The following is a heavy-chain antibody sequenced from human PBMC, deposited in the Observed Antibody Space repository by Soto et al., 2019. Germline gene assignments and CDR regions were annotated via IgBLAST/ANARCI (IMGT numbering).Heavy chain of an antibody. CDR2: IYYSGST. CDR1: GGSIISYY. Sequence: SETLSLTCTVSGGSIISYYWSWILQPPGKGLEWIGYIYYSGSTNYTPSLKSRVTISVDTSKNQFSLKLSSVTAADTAVYYCARHGAMVQGGGSNWFDPWGQGTLVTVSS. CDR3: ARHGAMVQGGGSNWFDP. D-gene: IGHD3-10*01. J-gene: IGHJ5*02. V-gene: IGHV4-59*08.